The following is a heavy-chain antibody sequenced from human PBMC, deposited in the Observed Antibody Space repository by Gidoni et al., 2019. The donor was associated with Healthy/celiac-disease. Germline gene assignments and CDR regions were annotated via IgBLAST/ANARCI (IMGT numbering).Heavy chain of an antibody. CDR3: ARDRFLTTKKRWFDP. CDR1: GYTFTSFG. CDR2: TSGNNGNT. J-gene: IGHJ5*02. D-gene: IGHD4-17*01. Sequence: QVQLVQSGAEVKMPGASVKVSCKASGYTFTSFGITWVRQAPGQGLEWMGWTSGNNGNTNYAQKFQGRVTMSTDTSTSTAYMELRSLRSDDTAVYYCARDRFLTTKKRWFDPWGQGTLVTVSS. V-gene: IGHV1-18*01.